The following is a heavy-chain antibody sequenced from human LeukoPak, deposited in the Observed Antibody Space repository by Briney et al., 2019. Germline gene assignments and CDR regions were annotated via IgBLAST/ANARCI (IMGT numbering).Heavy chain of an antibody. V-gene: IGHV3-23*01. J-gene: IGHJ3*02. CDR2: ISGSGGST. CDR1: GFTFSSYA. D-gene: IGHD3-3*01. Sequence: GGSLRLSCAASGFTFSSYAMSWVRQAPGKGLEWVSAISGSGGSTYYADPVKGRFTISRDNSKNTLYLQMNSLRAEDTAVYYFAKFSHTDFWSGFDPFDIWAKGQWSPSLQ. CDR3: AKFSHTDFWSGFDPFDI.